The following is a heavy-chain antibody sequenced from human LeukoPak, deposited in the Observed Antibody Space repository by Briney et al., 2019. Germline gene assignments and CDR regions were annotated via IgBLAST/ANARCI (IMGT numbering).Heavy chain of an antibody. CDR1: GFMFSKYW. V-gene: IGHV3-7*03. Sequence: GGSLRLSCAASGFMFSKYWMTWVRQAPGKGLEWVANIKRDGSAIHYLDSVKGRFTISRDNAKNSLYLQMNSLKTEDTAVYYCTTDPRVNGSYGRDYWGQGTLVTVSS. CDR3: TTDPRVNGSYGRDY. D-gene: IGHD1-26*01. CDR2: IKRDGSAI. J-gene: IGHJ4*02.